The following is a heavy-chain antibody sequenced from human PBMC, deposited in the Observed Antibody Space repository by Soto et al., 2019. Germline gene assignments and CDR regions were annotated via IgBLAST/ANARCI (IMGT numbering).Heavy chain of an antibody. Sequence: MPGKGLEWMGIIYPGDSDTRYSPSFQGQVTISADKSISTAYLQWSSLKASDTAMYYCARSSYNYGSGSDTYSYYLIDVWGQGT. D-gene: IGHD3-10*01. CDR2: IYPGDSDT. CDR3: ARSSYNYGSGSDTYSYYLIDV. J-gene: IGHJ6*02. V-gene: IGHV5-51*01.